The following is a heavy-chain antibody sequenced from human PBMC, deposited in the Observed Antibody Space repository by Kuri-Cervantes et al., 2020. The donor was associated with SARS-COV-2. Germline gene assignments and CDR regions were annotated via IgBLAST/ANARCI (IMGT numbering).Heavy chain of an antibody. CDR3: ARDGYSYGVYYYYYLDA. J-gene: IGHJ6*03. CDR2: ISGYNGNT. CDR1: GYNFTPYG. Sequence: ASVKVSCKASGYNFTPYGISWVRQAPGQGLEWMGWISGYNGNTYYAQKFQGRVTMTIDTSTTTAYMELRSLRSDDTAVYYCARDGYSYGVYYYYYLDAWGKGTTVTVSS. D-gene: IGHD5-18*01. V-gene: IGHV1-18*04.